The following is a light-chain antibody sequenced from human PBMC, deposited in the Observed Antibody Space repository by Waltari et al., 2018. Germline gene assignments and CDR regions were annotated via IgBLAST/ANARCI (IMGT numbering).Light chain of an antibody. V-gene: IGKV1-12*01. CDR3: QQAYSFPLT. CDR2: AAS. Sequence: DIQMTQSPSSLSASVGDRVTITCRASQGISSCLAWYQQKPGKAPELLIYAASSFQSGVPSRFSGSGSGTDFTLTISSLQPEDFATDYCQQAYSFPLTFGGGTKVEIK. CDR1: QGISSC. J-gene: IGKJ4*01.